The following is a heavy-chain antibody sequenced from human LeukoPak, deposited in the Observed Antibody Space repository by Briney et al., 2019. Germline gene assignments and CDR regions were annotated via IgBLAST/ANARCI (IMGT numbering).Heavy chain of an antibody. J-gene: IGHJ4*02. D-gene: IGHD5-24*01. CDR1: AAPITSYY. Sequence: PSETLSLTCTVSAAPITSYYWSWIRQPPGKGLEWIGYIYYSGSTYYSPSLKSRVSISVDTSKNQVSLKLSSVTAADTAVYYCASADGYKIDYWGQGTLVTVSS. V-gene: IGHV4-59*12. CDR3: ASADGYKIDY. CDR2: IYYSGST.